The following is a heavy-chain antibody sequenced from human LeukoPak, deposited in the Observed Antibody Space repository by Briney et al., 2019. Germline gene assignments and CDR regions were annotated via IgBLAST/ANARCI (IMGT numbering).Heavy chain of an antibody. CDR2: IYYSGST. Sequence: SETLSLTCTVSGGSMSSYYWSWIRQPPGKGLEWIGYIYYSGSTNYNPSLKSRVTISVDTSKNQFSLKLSSVTAADTAVYYCARVSGGTYPDYWGQGTLVTVSS. CDR3: ARVSGGTYPDY. CDR1: GGSMSSYY. D-gene: IGHD1-26*01. J-gene: IGHJ4*02. V-gene: IGHV4-59*01.